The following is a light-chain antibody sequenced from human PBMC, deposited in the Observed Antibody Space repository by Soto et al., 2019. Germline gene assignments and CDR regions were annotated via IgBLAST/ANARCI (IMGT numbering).Light chain of an antibody. J-gene: IGLJ1*01. CDR3: ASCVTPNPRRV. CDR2: DVT. V-gene: IGLV2-8*01. CDR1: SSDVFCYNF. Sequence: QAVLTQPPSASVSPGHSFAISCTVTSSDVFCYNFVSWYQQHPDKAPRLLIYDVTNPQAGVPHLLYRSKSGHTASLTITAPQAQAEADYYCASCVTPNPRRVFGSGSQVTVL.